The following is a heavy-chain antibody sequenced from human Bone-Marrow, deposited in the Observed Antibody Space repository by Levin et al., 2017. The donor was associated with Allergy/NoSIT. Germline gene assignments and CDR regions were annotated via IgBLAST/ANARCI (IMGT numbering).Heavy chain of an antibody. D-gene: IGHD3-22*01. V-gene: IGHV3-9*01. CDR3: TKDSPYYYDSIVDWFVP. J-gene: IGHJ5*02. Sequence: LSLTCAASGFTFGDYAMHWVRQVPGKGLEWVSGISWNSGSLGYAESVKGRLTISRDNAKNSLYLQMSSLRPEDTALYFCTKDSPYYYDSIVDWFVPWDDWTLITVSS. CDR2: ISWNSGSL. CDR1: GFTFGDYA.